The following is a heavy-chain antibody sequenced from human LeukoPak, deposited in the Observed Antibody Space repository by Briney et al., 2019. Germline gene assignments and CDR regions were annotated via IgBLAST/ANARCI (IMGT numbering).Heavy chain of an antibody. J-gene: IGHJ3*02. D-gene: IGHD4-23*01. CDR3: AGRTTVVTSWGAFDI. CDR1: GFTFSDCY. V-gene: IGHV3-11*01. Sequence: GGSLRLSCAASGFTFSDCYMSWIRQAPGKGLEWVSYISSSGSTIYYADSVKGRFTISRDNAKNSLYLQMNSLRAEDTAVYYCAGRTTVVTSWGAFDIWGQGTMVTVSS. CDR2: ISSSGSTI.